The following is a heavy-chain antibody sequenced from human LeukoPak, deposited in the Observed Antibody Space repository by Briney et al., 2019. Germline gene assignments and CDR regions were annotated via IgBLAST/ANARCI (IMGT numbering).Heavy chain of an antibody. V-gene: IGHV4-34*01. CDR3: ARHVFQGGSPFVRDAFDI. D-gene: IGHD3-10*02. J-gene: IGHJ3*02. Sequence: PSETLSLTCAVYGGSFSGYYWSWIRQPPGKGLEWIGEINHSGSTNHNPSLKSRVTISVDTSKNQFSLKLSSVTAADTAVYYCARHVFQGGSPFVRDAFDIWGQGTMVTVSS. CDR1: GGSFSGYY. CDR2: INHSGST.